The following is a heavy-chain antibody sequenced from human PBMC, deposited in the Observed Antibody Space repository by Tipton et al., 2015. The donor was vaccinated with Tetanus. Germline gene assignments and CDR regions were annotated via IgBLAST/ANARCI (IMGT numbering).Heavy chain of an antibody. Sequence: TLSLTCTVSGASITSFYWSWIRQSPGKGLEWLGDIYYTGGTHYNASLKGRLTISIDMSENQSSLTLTSVTGADTAVYYCARDRGLTTGGGIGMDVWGQGTTVTASS. CDR2: IYYTGGT. CDR3: ARDRGLTTGGGIGMDV. CDR1: GASITSFY. J-gene: IGHJ6*02. D-gene: IGHD4-17*01. V-gene: IGHV4-59*12.